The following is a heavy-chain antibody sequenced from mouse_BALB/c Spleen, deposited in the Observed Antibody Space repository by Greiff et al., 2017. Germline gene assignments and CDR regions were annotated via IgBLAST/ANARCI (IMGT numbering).Heavy chain of an antibody. Sequence: VQLQQSGAELARPGASVKLSCKASGYTFTSYWMQWVKQRPGQGLEWIGAIYPGDGDTRYTQKFKGKATLTADKSSSTAYKQLSSLASEDSAVYYSAREYDYVGDCNAMDYWGQGTAVTVSS. CDR3: AREYDYVGDCNAMDY. D-gene: IGHD2-4*01. CDR2: IYPGDGDT. J-gene: IGHJ4*01. V-gene: IGHV1-87*01. CDR1: GYTFTSYW.